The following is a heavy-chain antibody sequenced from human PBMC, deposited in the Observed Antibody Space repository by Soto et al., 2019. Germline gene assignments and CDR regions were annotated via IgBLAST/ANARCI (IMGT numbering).Heavy chain of an antibody. Sequence: LQLEESGPGLVKPSETLSLTCTVSGGSISSSSYYCGWIRQPPGKGLEWIGSIYYSGSTYYNPSLKSRVTISVDTSKNQFSLKLSSVTAAETAVYYCASSIAAAGAPFFDYWGQGTLVTVSS. J-gene: IGHJ4*02. CDR3: ASSIAAAGAPFFDY. V-gene: IGHV4-39*01. D-gene: IGHD6-13*01. CDR1: GGSISSSSYY. CDR2: IYYSGST.